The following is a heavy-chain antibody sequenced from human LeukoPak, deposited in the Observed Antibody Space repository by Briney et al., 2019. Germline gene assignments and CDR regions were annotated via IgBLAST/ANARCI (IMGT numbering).Heavy chain of an antibody. V-gene: IGHV3-9*02. Sequence: PGGSLSLSCAASGLPSDVYAMHWVRHPPGRGLEWVSGITWNSGSIGYADSVKGRFTISRDNAKNSLYLQMNSLRAEDTALYYCAKDSSSGSTGGFDAFDIWGQGTMVTVSS. D-gene: IGHD6-13*01. CDR2: ITWNSGSI. J-gene: IGHJ3*02. CDR3: AKDSSSGSTGGFDAFDI. CDR1: GLPSDVYA.